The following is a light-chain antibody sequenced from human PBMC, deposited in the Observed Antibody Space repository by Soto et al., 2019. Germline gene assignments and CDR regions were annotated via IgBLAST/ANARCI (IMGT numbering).Light chain of an antibody. CDR3: SSYTSKSTGV. CDR2: EVS. CDR1: SSDVGGYNY. Sequence: QSALTQPASVSGSPGQSITISCTGTSSDVGGYNYVSWYQQHPGKAPKLIIYEVSNRPSGVSTRFSGSKSGNTASLTISGLQAEDEAAYYCSSYTSKSTGVFGTGTKVTVL. J-gene: IGLJ1*01. V-gene: IGLV2-14*01.